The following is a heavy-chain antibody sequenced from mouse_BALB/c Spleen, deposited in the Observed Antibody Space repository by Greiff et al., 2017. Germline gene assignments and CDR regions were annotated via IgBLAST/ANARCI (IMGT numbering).Heavy chain of an antibody. CDR3: AREGDYYGSSLDV. CDR1: GFSLTGYG. CDR2: IWGDGST. D-gene: IGHD1-1*01. V-gene: IGHV2-6-7*01. J-gene: IGHJ1*01. Sequence: VKVVESGPGLVAPSQSLSITCTVSGFSLTGYGVNWVRQPPGKGLEWLGMIWGDGSTDYNSALKSRLSISKDNSKSQVFLKMNSLQTDDTARYYCAREGDYYGSSLDVWGAGTTVTVSS.